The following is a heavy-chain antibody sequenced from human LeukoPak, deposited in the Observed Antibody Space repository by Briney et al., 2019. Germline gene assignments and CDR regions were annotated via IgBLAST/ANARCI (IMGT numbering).Heavy chain of an antibody. V-gene: IGHV3-48*01. CDR1: GFTFSSYS. CDR2: ISSASNTI. Sequence: GGSLRLSCAASGFTFSSYSMNWVRQAPGKGLEWVSYISSASNTIYYADSVKGRFTISRDNAKNSLYLQMNSLRAEDTAMYYCARDGWYGDYNWFDPWGQGTLVTVSS. CDR3: ARDGWYGDYNWFDP. D-gene: IGHD3-10*01. J-gene: IGHJ5*02.